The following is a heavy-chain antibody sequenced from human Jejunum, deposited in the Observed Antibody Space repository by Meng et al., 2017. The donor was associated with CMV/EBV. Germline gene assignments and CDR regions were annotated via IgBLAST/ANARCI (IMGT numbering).Heavy chain of an antibody. CDR1: GGSVTSGTYY. D-gene: IGHD3-10*02. CDR3: ARDQDITMLAY. V-gene: IGHV4-61*01. Sequence: VSGGSVTSGTYYWSWIRQPPGKGLEWIGYIYYSGSTNYNPSLKSRVTISVDTSKNQFSLKLSSVTAADTAVYYCARDQDITMLAYWGQGTLVTVSS. CDR2: IYYSGST. J-gene: IGHJ4*02.